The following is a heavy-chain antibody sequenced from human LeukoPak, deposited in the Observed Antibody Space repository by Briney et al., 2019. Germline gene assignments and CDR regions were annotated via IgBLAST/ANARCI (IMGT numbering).Heavy chain of an antibody. CDR2: IYDSGST. V-gene: IGHV4-30-2*01. Sequence: SQTLSLTCAVSGGSISSGGYSWSWIRQPPGKGLEWIGYIYDSGSTYYNPSLKSRVTISVDRSKNQLSLKLSSVTAADTAVYYCARNYDSSGFDAFYIWGQGTMVTVSS. CDR3: ARNYDSSGFDAFYI. D-gene: IGHD3-22*01. CDR1: GGSISSGGYS. J-gene: IGHJ3*02.